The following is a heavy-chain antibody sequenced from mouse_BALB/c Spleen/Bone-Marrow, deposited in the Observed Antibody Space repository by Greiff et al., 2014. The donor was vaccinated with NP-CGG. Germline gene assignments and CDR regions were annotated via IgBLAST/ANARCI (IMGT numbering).Heavy chain of an antibody. V-gene: IGHV7-3*02. CDR2: IRNKAYGYTT. J-gene: IGHJ4*01. CDR1: GFTFTDYY. Sequence: VQLKESGGGLVQPGGSLRLSCTTSGFTFTDYYMSWVRQPPGKALEWLAFIRNKAYGYTTEYSASVRGRFTISRDNSQSILYLQMNTLRAEDSATYYCARFPMDYWGQGTSVTGSS. CDR3: ARFPMDY.